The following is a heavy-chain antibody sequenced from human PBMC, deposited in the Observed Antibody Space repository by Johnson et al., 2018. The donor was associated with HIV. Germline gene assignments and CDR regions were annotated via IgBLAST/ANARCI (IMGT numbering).Heavy chain of an antibody. CDR2: IYTGGST. CDR1: GFTVSTNY. V-gene: IGHV3-66*02. J-gene: IGHJ3*02. D-gene: IGHD1-26*01. CDR3: ARVRVGAFDI. Sequence: VQLVESGGGLVHPGGSLRLSCAASGFTVSTNYMSWVRQAPGKGLEWVSLIYTGGSTFYADSVKGRFTISRDNSKNELYLQMNSLRAEDTAVYYCARVRVGAFDIWGQGTMVTVSS.